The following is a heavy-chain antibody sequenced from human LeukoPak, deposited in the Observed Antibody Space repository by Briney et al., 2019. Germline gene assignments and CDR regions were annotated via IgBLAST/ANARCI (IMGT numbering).Heavy chain of an antibody. Sequence: GGSLKLSCAASGFTFSGSAMHWVRQASGKGLEWVGRIRSKTNTYATAYAASVNGRFTIYRDDSKNTAYLQMNSLKTEDTAVYYWTMPTYFYDNSGYYWGQGTLVTVSS. J-gene: IGHJ4*02. CDR2: IRSKTNTYAT. V-gene: IGHV3-73*01. CDR3: TMPTYFYDNSGYY. CDR1: GFTFSGSA. D-gene: IGHD3-22*01.